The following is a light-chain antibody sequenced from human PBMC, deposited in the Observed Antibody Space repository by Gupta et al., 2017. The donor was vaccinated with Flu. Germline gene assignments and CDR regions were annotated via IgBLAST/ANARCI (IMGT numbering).Light chain of an antibody. V-gene: IGLV1-44*01. CDR1: DSYLGSSV. Sequence: VTISCSKNDSYLGSSVVNWYQQLPGAAPRLLLFNSDQRASGVPDRVSGSRSGTSASLAVSGLQSEDESFYFCAIWDDSLNRLVFGGGTRLTGL. CDR2: NSD. J-gene: IGLJ2*01. CDR3: AIWDDSLNRLV.